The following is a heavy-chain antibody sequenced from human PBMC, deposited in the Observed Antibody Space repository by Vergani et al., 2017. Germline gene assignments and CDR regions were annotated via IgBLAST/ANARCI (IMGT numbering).Heavy chain of an antibody. J-gene: IGHJ4*02. CDR1: GGTFSSYT. CDR2: IIPILGIA. V-gene: IGHV1-69*08. Sequence: QVQLVQSGAEVKKPGSSVKVSCKASGGTFSSYTISWVRQAPGQGLEWMGRIIPILGIANYAQKFQGRVTITADKSTSTAYMELSSLRSEDTAVYSCARDQFGGSGSYYPHGFDYWGQGTLVTVSS. D-gene: IGHD3-10*01. CDR3: ARDQFGGSGSYYPHGFDY.